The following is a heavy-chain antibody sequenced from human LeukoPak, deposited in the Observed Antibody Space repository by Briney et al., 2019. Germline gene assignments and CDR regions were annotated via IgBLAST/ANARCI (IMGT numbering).Heavy chain of an antibody. CDR1: GFMFSDYA. J-gene: IGHJ5*02. CDR2: IKTRGDGATT. V-gene: IGHV3-15*05. D-gene: IGHD6-13*01. CDR3: TTEAPYTSGWFS. Sequence: AGGPLRLSCAACGFMFSDYAMHWVRQTPGKGLEGVGRIKTRGDGATTDLTAPVKGRFAISRDDSKSTLYLHMNSLTIDDTAVYYCTTEAPYTSGWFSWGQGTLVTVSS.